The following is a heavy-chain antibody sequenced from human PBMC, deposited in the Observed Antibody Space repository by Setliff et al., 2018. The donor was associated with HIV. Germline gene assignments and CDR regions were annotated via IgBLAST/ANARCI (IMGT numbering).Heavy chain of an antibody. CDR3: ARARGLLPYYYLDV. CDR2: IYYSGST. D-gene: IGHD3-10*01. V-gene: IGHV4-31*03. Sequence: TVSGGSISSGGYYWSWIRQHPGKGLEWIGYIYYSGSTYYNPSLKSRVTMSVDTSKNQFSLKLSSVTAADTAVYYCARARGLLPYYYLDVWGKGTTVTVSS. CDR1: GGSISSGGYY. J-gene: IGHJ6*03.